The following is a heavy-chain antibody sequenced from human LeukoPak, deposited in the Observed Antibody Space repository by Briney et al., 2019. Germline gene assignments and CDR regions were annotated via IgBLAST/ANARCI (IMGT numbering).Heavy chain of an antibody. Sequence: GASVKVSCKASGYTFTSYGISWVRQAPGQGLEWMGWISAYNGNTNYAQKLQGRVTMTTDTSTSTAYMELRSLRSDDTAVYYCATESPYYYDSVGYYLLDSWGQGTPVTVSS. CDR3: ATESPYYYDSVGYYLLDS. D-gene: IGHD3-22*01. J-gene: IGHJ4*02. V-gene: IGHV1-18*01. CDR2: ISAYNGNT. CDR1: GYTFTSYG.